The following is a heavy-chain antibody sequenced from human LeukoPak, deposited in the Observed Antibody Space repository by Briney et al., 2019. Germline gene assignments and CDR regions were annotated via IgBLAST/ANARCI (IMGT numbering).Heavy chain of an antibody. V-gene: IGHV4-61*01. CDR1: GGSVSSSNYY. CDR3: ARAGFTVAYFDY. J-gene: IGHJ4*02. D-gene: IGHD4-23*01. CDR2: IYYSGST. Sequence: SETLSLTCTVSGGSVSSSNYYWSWIRQPPGKGLEWIGYIYYSGSTNYNPSLESRVTISVDTSKNQFSLRLTSVTAADTAVYYCARAGFTVAYFDYWGQGTLVTVSS.